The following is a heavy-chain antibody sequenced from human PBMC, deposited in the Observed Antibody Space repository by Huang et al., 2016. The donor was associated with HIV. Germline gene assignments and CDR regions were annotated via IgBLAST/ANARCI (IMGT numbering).Heavy chain of an antibody. CDR1: GYDFGSYG. CDR3: ARDPYYSNRWKRNDASFL. V-gene: IGHV1-18*01. D-gene: IGHD4-4*01. J-gene: IGHJ3*01. CDR2: FGSDSRET. Sequence: QVQLVQSGGEVMQPGASVRVSCKASGYDFGSYGMSWVRQAPGQGLGWLGWFGSDSRETSSAHKFQGRVTMTTDTSTTTTYMELRSLRSDDTAMYYCARDPYYSNRWKRNDASFLWGQGTMITVSS.